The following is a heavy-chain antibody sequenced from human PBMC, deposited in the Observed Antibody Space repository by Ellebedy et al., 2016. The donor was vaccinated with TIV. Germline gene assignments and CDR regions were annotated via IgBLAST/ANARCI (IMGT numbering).Heavy chain of an antibody. CDR2: ITWNSVTV. V-gene: IGHV3-9*01. D-gene: IGHD3-10*01. Sequence: GGSLRLXCAASGFTFHDYAMHWVRQAPGRGLEWVSGITWNSVTVGYADSVKGRFTISRDNAKNSLYLQMNSLRTDDTALYYCAKDIGFGESLHYFGMDVWGQGTTVIVSS. CDR1: GFTFHDYA. CDR3: AKDIGFGESLHYFGMDV. J-gene: IGHJ6*02.